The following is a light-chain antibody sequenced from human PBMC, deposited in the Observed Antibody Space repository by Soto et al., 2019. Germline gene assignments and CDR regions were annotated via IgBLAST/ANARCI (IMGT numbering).Light chain of an antibody. Sequence: IVLTQSPGTLSLSPGERANLSCRASHIVSADFLAWYQQKPGQTPTVLIYAASRRATGIPDRFSGSGSGTDFSLTISRLEPEDSAVYYCQEYGSSLWSFGPGTKVEIK. V-gene: IGKV3-20*01. CDR2: AAS. CDR3: QEYGSSLWS. J-gene: IGKJ1*01. CDR1: HIVSADF.